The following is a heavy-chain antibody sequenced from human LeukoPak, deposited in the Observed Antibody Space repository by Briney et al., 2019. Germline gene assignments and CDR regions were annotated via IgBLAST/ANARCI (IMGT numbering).Heavy chain of an antibody. CDR3: ARDYQAPSYCSGGSCYSKYYYYGMDV. D-gene: IGHD2-15*01. CDR1: GFTVSSNY. J-gene: IGHJ6*02. V-gene: IGHV3-53*01. Sequence: GVSPRLSCAASGFTVSSNYMSWVRQAPGKGLEWVSVIYSGGSTYYADSVKGRFTISRDNSKNTLYLQMNSLRAEDTAVYYCARDYQAPSYCSGGSCYSKYYYYGMDVWGQGTTVTVSS. CDR2: IYSGGST.